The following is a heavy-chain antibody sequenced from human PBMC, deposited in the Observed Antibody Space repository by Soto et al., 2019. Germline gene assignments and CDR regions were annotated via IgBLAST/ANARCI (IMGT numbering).Heavy chain of an antibody. J-gene: IGHJ4*02. CDR2: ISYDGSNK. CDR1: GFTFSSYA. D-gene: IGHD5-18*01. CDR3: AKNSGYSYGFPFEY. V-gene: IGHV3-30-3*02. Sequence: PGGSLRLSCAASGFTFSSYAMHWVRQAPGKGLEWVAVISYDGSNKYYADSVKGRFTISRDNSKNTLYLQMNSLRAEDTAVYYCAKNSGYSYGFPFEYRGQGTLVTAPQ.